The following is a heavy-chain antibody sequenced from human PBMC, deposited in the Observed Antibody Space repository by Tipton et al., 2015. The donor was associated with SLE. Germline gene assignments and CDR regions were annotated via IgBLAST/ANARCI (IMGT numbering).Heavy chain of an antibody. D-gene: IGHD6-13*01. Sequence: SLRLSCATSGFTFSTSNMHWVRQAPGKGLEWVSLIRFDRDHQYNADSVKGRFTTSRDSSTSTVYLQMNSLRIEDTAVYYCARDNPIAGDGMDVWGQGTTVTVSS. CDR3: ARDNPIAGDGMDV. V-gene: IGHV3-30*02. CDR1: GFTFSTSN. J-gene: IGHJ6*02. CDR2: IRFDRDHQ.